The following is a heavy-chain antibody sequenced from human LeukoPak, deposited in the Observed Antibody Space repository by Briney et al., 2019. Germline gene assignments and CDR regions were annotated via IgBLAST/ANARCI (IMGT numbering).Heavy chain of an antibody. CDR2: ISWDGGSR. J-gene: IGHJ4*02. D-gene: IGHD1-26*01. CDR3: AKESDGGSLDIDY. V-gene: IGHV3-43*01. CDR1: GFTFDDYT. Sequence: PGGSLRLSCAASGFTFDDYTIHWVRQAPGKGLEWVSLISWDGGSRYYADSVKGRFTISRDNSKNSLYLQMNSLRIEDTALYYCAKESDGGSLDIDYWGQGTLVTVSS.